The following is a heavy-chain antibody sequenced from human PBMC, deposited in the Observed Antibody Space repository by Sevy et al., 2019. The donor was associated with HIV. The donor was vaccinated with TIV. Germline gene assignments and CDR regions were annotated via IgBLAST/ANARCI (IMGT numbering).Heavy chain of an antibody. CDR2: INPNSGGT. CDR3: ARDMELVDEGTQEFFY. D-gene: IGHD1-7*01. J-gene: IGHJ4*02. CDR1: GYTFTGYY. V-gene: IGHV1-2*02. Sequence: KVSCKASGYTFTGYYMHWVRQAPGQGLEWMGWINPNSGGTNYAQKFQDRVTMTRDTSINTAYMELSRLRSDDTALYYCARDMELVDEGTQEFFYWGQGTLVTVSS.